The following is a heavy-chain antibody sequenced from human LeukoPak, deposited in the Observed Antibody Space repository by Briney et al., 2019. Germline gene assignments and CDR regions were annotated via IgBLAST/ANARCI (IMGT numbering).Heavy chain of an antibody. CDR2: ISSSSSYI. CDR1: GFTFSSYS. V-gene: IGHV3-21*01. J-gene: IGHJ4*02. Sequence: PGGSLRLSCAASGFTFSSYSMNWVRQAPGKGLEWVSSISSSSSYIYYADSVKGRFTISRDNAKNSLYLQMNSLRAEDTAVYYCARGTMTGGYYFDYWGQGTLVTVSS. CDR3: ARGTMTGGYYFDY. D-gene: IGHD3-22*01.